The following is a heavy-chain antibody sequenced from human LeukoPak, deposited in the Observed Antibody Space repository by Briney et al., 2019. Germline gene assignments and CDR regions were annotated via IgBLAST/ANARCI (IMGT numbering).Heavy chain of an antibody. V-gene: IGHV3-21*06. J-gene: IGHJ4*02. Sequence: PGGALRLSCAASGFTLSSYSMSWVRQAPGKGLEWVSSINSSSSYIYYADSVKGRFTISRDNVKNSLYLQMNSRRAEETAVYYCARRHTVWELLVDYWGQGTLVTVSS. CDR1: GFTLSSYS. CDR3: ARRHTVWELLVDY. CDR2: INSSSSYI. D-gene: IGHD1-26*01.